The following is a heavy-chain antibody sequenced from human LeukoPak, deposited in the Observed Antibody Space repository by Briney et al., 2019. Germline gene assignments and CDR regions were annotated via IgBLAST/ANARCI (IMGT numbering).Heavy chain of an antibody. CDR3: ARHILAGYHDY. Sequence: GGSLRLSCAASGFTFSSYYMNWVRQAPGKGLEWVSSISSSSNYIYYADSLKGRFTISRDNATNSLYLQMNSLRAEDTAVYYCARHILAGYHDYWGQGTLVTVSS. CDR2: ISSSSNYI. V-gene: IGHV3-21*01. D-gene: IGHD3-9*01. CDR1: GFTFSSYY. J-gene: IGHJ4*02.